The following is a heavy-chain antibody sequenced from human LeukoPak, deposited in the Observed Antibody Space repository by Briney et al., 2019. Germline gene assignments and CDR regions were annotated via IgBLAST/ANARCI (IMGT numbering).Heavy chain of an antibody. D-gene: IGHD1-26*01. CDR1: GGSISSYY. CDR3: ARSLGSGSYRMFDY. V-gene: IGHV4-59*01. Sequence: PSETLSLTCTVSGGSISSYYWSWIRQPPGKGLEWIGYIYYSGSTNYNPSLKGRVTISVDTSKNQFSLKLSSVTAADTAVYYCARSLGSGSYRMFDYWGQGTLVTVSS. J-gene: IGHJ4*02. CDR2: IYYSGST.